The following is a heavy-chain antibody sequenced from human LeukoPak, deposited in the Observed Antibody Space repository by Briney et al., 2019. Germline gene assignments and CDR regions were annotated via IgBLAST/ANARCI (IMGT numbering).Heavy chain of an antibody. Sequence: GGSLRLSCAASGFTFSDYYMSWIRQAPGKGLEWVSYISSSGSTIYYADSVKGRFTISRDNAKNSLYLQMSSLRAEDTAVYYCAREGTMVRGVIAFFDPWGQGTLVTVSS. D-gene: IGHD3-10*01. CDR2: ISSSGSTI. V-gene: IGHV3-11*01. CDR3: AREGTMVRGVIAFFDP. CDR1: GFTFSDYY. J-gene: IGHJ5*02.